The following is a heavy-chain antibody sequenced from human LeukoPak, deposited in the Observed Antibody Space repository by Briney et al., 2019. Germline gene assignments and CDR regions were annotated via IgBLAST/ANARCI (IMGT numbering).Heavy chain of an antibody. D-gene: IGHD6-13*01. J-gene: IGHJ6*02. CDR1: GFIFGRDS. V-gene: IGHV3-48*01. CDR3: ARDLRISRLYYYYGMDV. CDR2: ISRDSDIR. Sequence: GGSLRLSCAASGFIFGRDSMNWVRQAPGRGLEWISYISRDSDIRYYADSVRGRFHISRDNARNSLYLQMNSLRADDTAMYYCARDLRISRLYYYYGMDVWGQGTTVTVSS.